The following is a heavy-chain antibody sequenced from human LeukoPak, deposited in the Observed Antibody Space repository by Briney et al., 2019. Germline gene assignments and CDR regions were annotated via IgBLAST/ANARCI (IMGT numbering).Heavy chain of an antibody. D-gene: IGHD3-10*01. CDR1: GGSFSGYY. Sequence: SETLSLTCAVYGGSFSGYYWSWIRQPPGKGLEWIGEINHSGSTNYNPSLKSRVTMSVDTSKNQFSLKLSSVTAADTAVYYCARGRIYYGSGCYYTKAHAFDYWGQGTLVTVSS. J-gene: IGHJ4*02. CDR3: ARGRIYYGSGCYYTKAHAFDY. V-gene: IGHV4-34*01. CDR2: INHSGST.